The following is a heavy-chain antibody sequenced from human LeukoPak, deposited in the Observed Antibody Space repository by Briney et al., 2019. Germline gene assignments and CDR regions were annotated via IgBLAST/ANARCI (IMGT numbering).Heavy chain of an antibody. CDR1: GFTFGDYA. J-gene: IGHJ5*02. D-gene: IGHD3-10*01. CDR2: IRSKASGGTT. Sequence: PGRSLRLSCTASGFTFGDYAMSWVRQGPGKGLEWVGFIRSKASGGTTEYAASVKGRFTISRDDSKSNAYLQMNSLKSEDTAVYYCTRGDGSGSSWGQGTLVTVSS. CDR3: TRGDGSGSS. V-gene: IGHV3-49*04.